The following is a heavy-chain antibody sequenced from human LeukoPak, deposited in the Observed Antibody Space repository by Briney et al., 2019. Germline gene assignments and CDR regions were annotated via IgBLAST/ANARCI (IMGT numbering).Heavy chain of an antibody. CDR2: ISSNGGST. D-gene: IGHD3-22*01. CDR1: GFTFSSYA. Sequence: GGSLRLSCAASGFTFSSYAMHWVRQAPGKGLEYVSAISSNGGSTYYANSVKGRFTISRDNSKNTLYLQMGSLRAEDTAVYYCAPQGHYYDSSGYSKYYFDYWGQGTLVTVSS. V-gene: IGHV3-64*01. J-gene: IGHJ4*02. CDR3: APQGHYYDSSGYSKYYFDY.